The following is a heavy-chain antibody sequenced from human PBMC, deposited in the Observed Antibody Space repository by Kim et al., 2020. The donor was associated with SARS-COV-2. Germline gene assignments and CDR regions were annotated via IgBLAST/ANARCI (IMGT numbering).Heavy chain of an antibody. Sequence: VKGRFTISRDNSRNMLDLQMNSLRADDTAVYYCAKDINLVVVVAAEQGFDFWGQGTLVTVSS. V-gene: IGHV3-23*01. J-gene: IGHJ4*02. D-gene: IGHD2-15*01. CDR3: AKDINLVVVVAAEQGFDF.